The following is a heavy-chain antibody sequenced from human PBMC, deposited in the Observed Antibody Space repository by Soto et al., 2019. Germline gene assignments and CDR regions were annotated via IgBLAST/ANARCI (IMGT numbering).Heavy chain of an antibody. Sequence: EVQLLESGGRLVQPGGSLRLSCAASGFSFSIYAMNWVRHAPGKGLEWVSGISGGGGSTYHADSVEGRFTISRDNSKNTLYLQMNSLRAEDTAVYYCAKDPTSYDSSAQFDSWGQGTLVTVSS. CDR3: AKDPTSYDSSAQFDS. V-gene: IGHV3-23*01. CDR2: ISGGGGST. J-gene: IGHJ4*02. CDR1: GFSFSIYA. D-gene: IGHD3-22*01.